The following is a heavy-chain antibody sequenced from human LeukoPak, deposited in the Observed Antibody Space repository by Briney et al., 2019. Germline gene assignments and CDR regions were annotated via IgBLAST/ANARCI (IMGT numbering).Heavy chain of an antibody. J-gene: IGHJ4*02. CDR1: GFTFSNYA. Sequence: GGSLRLSCSASGFTFSNYAIHWVRQAPGKGLEYVSAIGTDGGGTYYADSVKGRFTISRDKSKNTVYLQMNSLRAEDTAVYYCARGRDWVEYWGQGTLVTVSS. V-gene: IGHV3-64*04. CDR3: ARGRDWVEY. CDR2: IGTDGGGT. D-gene: IGHD3/OR15-3a*01.